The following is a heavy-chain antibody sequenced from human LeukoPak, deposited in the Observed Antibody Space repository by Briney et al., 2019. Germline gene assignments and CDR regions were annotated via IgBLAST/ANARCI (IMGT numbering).Heavy chain of an antibody. CDR1: GGTFSSYA. V-gene: IGHV1-69*13. CDR3: ARHPSVRYFDWFLDY. Sequence: SVKVSCKASGGTFSSYAISWVRQAPGQGLEWMGGIIPIFGKANYAQKFKGRVTITADESTSTAYKELSSLTSEDTAVYYCARHPSVRYFDWFLDYWGQGTLVTVSS. J-gene: IGHJ4*02. CDR2: IIPIFGKA. D-gene: IGHD3-9*01.